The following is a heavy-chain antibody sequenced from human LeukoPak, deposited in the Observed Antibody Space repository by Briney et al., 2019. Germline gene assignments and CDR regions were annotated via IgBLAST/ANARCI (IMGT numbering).Heavy chain of an antibody. Sequence: ASETLSLTCAVYGGSFSGYYWSWIRQPPGKGLEWIGEINHSGSTNYNPSLKSRVTISVDTSKNQFSLKLSSVTAADTAVYYCAREIVLGYCSSTSCYWRFDPWGQGTLVTASS. D-gene: IGHD2-2*01. CDR1: GGSFSGYY. CDR3: AREIVLGYCSSTSCYWRFDP. V-gene: IGHV4-34*01. CDR2: INHSGST. J-gene: IGHJ5*02.